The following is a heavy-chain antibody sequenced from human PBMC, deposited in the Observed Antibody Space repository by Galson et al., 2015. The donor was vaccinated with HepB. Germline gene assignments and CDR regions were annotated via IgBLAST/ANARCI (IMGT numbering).Heavy chain of an antibody. D-gene: IGHD5-12*01. V-gene: IGHV3-7*01. CDR2: IKRDGSEK. J-gene: IGHJ2*01. CDR3: ARDRGGYHPTWYFDL. Sequence: SLRLSCAASGFTFSNNWMTWVRQAPGEGLEWVANIKRDGSEKYYVDSVKGRFIISRDNAKSSVYLQMNSLRADDTAVYYCARDRGGYHPTWYFDLWGRGTLVTVSS. CDR1: GFTFSNNW.